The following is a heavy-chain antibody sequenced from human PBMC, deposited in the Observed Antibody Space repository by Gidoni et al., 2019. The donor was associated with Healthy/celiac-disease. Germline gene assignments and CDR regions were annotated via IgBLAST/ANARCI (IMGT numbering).Heavy chain of an antibody. CDR3: ARLGVAVAGFDY. J-gene: IGHJ4*02. CDR2: IYYSGST. V-gene: IGHV4-39*01. D-gene: IGHD6-19*01. CDR1: GGSISSSSYY. Sequence: QLQLQESGPGLVKPSATLSLTCTVSGGSISSSSYYWGWIRQPPGKGLEWIGSIYYSGSTYYNPSLKSRVTISVDTSKNQFSLKLSSVTAADTAVYYCARLGVAVAGFDYWGQGTLVTVSS.